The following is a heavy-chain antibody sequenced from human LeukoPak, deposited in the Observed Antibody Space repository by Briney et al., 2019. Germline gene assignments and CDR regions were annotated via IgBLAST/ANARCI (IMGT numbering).Heavy chain of an antibody. D-gene: IGHD2-15*01. CDR2: TYHSGSI. CDR3: ARAYSAATLNWFDS. V-gene: IGHV4-4*02. J-gene: IGHJ5*01. CDR1: GGSISSTNW. Sequence: SETLSLTCAVSGGSISSTNWWSWVRQPPGKGLEWIGETYHSGSINNNPSLKSRVTISVDKSKNLVSLKLSPVTAADTAVYYCARAYSAATLNWFDSWGQGILVTVSS.